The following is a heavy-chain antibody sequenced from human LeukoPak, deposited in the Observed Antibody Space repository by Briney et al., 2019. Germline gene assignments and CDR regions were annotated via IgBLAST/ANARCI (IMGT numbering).Heavy chain of an antibody. CDR1: GFTFSSYA. V-gene: IGHV3-23*01. Sequence: PGGSLRLSCAASGFTFSSYAMTWVRQAPGKGLEWVSAISGSGSTTYYADSVKGRFTISRDNSKNTLYLQMSSLRAEDTAVYYCAKGAGVPAARLPYYYYMDVWGKGTTVTVSS. CDR3: AKGAGVPAARLPYYYYMDV. CDR2: ISGSGSTT. D-gene: IGHD2-2*01. J-gene: IGHJ6*03.